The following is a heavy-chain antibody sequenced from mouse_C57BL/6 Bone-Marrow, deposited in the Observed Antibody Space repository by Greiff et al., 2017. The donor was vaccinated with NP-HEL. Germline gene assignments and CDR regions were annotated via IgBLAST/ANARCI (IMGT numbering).Heavy chain of an antibody. V-gene: IGHV1-64*01. D-gene: IGHD3-3*01. CDR1: GYTFTSYW. J-gene: IGHJ4*01. Sequence: QVQLQQPGAELVKPGASVKLSCKASGYTFTSYWMHWVKQRPGQGLEWIGMIHPNSGSTNYNEKFKSKATLTVDKSSSTAYMQLSSLTSEDSAVYYCATRGRAGRAMDYWGQGTSVTVSS. CDR2: IHPNSGST. CDR3: ATRGRAGRAMDY.